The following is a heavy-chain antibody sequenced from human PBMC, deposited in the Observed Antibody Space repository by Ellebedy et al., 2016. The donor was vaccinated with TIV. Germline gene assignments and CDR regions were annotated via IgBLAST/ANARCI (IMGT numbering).Heavy chain of an antibody. CDR1: GAYTSSTNW. D-gene: IGHD5-24*01. CDR3: ARVGASDGNPLDS. J-gene: IGHJ4*02. V-gene: IGHV4-4*02. Sequence: SETLSLTXVVSGAYTSSTNWWSWVRQPPGRGLECLGQIYHTGSTTYNPSLRSRVTISVDKSKNQFSLILSSVTAADTAVYYCARVGASDGNPLDSWGQGTLVTVSS. CDR2: IYHTGST.